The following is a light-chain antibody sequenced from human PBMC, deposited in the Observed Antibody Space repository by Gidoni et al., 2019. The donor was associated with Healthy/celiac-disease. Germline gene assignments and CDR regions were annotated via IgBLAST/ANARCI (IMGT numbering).Light chain of an antibody. CDR2: YAY. J-gene: IGKJ4*01. CDR1: QSVSSY. V-gene: IGKV3-11*01. CDR3: QQRSNGPRSA. Sequence: IMLPQSPAPLSLSPGERATLSFRASQSVSSYLAWYQQKPGQAPRLLIYYAYNRATGIPARCSGSGSGTDFTLTISSLEPEDVAVYYCQQRSNGPRSAFGGGTKVEIK.